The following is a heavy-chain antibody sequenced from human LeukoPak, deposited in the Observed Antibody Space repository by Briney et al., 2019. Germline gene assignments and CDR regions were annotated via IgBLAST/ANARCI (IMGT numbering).Heavy chain of an antibody. CDR3: ARVPQRLLWGVDY. V-gene: IGHV1-2*02. CDR2: VNPNSGGT. Sequence: EASVKVSCKASGYTFTGYYMHWVRQAPGQGLEWMGWVNPNSGGTNYAQKFQGRVTMTRDTSISTAYMELSRLRSDDTAVYYCARVPQRLLWGVDYWGQGTLVTVSS. CDR1: GYTFTGYY. J-gene: IGHJ4*02. D-gene: IGHD2-21*01.